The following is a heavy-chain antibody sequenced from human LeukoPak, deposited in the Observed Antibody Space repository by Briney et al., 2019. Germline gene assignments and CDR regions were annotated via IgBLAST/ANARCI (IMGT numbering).Heavy chain of an antibody. J-gene: IGHJ3*02. V-gene: IGHV1-46*01. CDR1: AYTFTDYY. D-gene: IGHD2-8*01. CDR2: INPSGGST. Sequence: ASVKVSCKASAYTFTDYYVHWVRQAPGQGLEWMGIINPSGGSTGYAQKFQGRVTVTRDTSTSTVYMELSSLRSEDTAVYYCARPLAPVMLNAFDIWGQGTMVTVSS. CDR3: ARPLAPVMLNAFDI.